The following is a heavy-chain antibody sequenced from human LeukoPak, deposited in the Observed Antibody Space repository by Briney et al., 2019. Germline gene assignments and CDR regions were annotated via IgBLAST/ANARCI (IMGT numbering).Heavy chain of an antibody. CDR3: AKDDAWLQYGN. D-gene: IGHD5-24*01. V-gene: IGHV3-23*01. CDR2: ISGSGGST. CDR1: GFTFSSYG. Sequence: GGSLRLSCAASGFTFSSYGMSWVRQAPGKGLEWVSAISGSGGSTYYADSVKGRFTISRDNSKGTVYLQMNSLRPEDTAVYYCAKDDAWLQYGNWGRGTLVTVSS. J-gene: IGHJ4*02.